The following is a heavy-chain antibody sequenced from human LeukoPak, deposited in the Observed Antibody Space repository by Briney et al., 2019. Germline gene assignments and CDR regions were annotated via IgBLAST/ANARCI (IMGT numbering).Heavy chain of an antibody. Sequence: SETLSLICAVSGDSIKSGGHSWSWPRQAPGRGLEWIGFFYQTGISSNNPSLGSRVTISIDTTKNHLSLKLTSVTAADTALYYCAACTSGSCYSGAPFDLWGQGALVTVSS. V-gene: IGHV4-30-2*01. CDR3: AACTSGSCYSGAPFDL. D-gene: IGHD2-15*01. J-gene: IGHJ4*02. CDR1: GDSIKSGGHS. CDR2: FYQTGIS.